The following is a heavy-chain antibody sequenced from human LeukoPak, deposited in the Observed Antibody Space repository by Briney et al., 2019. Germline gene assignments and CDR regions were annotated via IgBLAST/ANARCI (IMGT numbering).Heavy chain of an antibody. V-gene: IGHV4-34*01. Sequence: PSETLSLTCAVYGGSFSGYYWSWIRQPPGKGLEWIGEINHSGSTNYNPSLKSRVTISVDTSKNQFSLKLSSVTAADTAVYYCARGGATTVTTSYYYYGMDVWSKGTTVTVSS. CDR1: GGSFSGYY. CDR3: ARGGATTVTTSYYYYGMDV. D-gene: IGHD4-17*01. J-gene: IGHJ6*04. CDR2: INHSGST.